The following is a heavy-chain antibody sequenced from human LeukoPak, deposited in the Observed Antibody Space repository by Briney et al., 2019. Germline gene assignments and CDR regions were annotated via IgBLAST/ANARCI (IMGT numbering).Heavy chain of an antibody. CDR1: GGSISSYY. V-gene: IGHV4-59*01. CDR3: ASDHSGNSWFDY. CDR2: IYYSVST. Sequence: PSETLSLTCTVSGGSISSYYWSWIRQPPGKGLEWIGYIYYSVSTNYNPSLKSRVTISVDTSKNLFSLKLTSVTAADTAICYCASDHSGNSWFDYWGQGTLVTVSS. D-gene: IGHD5-12*01. J-gene: IGHJ5*01.